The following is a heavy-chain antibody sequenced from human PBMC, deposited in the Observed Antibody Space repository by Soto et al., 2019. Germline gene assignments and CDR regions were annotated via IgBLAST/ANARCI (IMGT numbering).Heavy chain of an antibody. J-gene: IGHJ4*02. D-gene: IGHD3-22*01. CDR1: GFRFSSYG. V-gene: IGHV3-33*01. CDR3: ATEGKDDSVKGGFDN. Sequence: QVQLVESGGGVVQPGRSLRLSCAASGFRFSSYGMNWVRQSPGKGLEWVAVIWYDGSNKFYGNSVKGRFTISRDNSRNTLYLQMNSLRDEDTPVYYCATEGKDDSVKGGFDNWGQGTLVTVSS. CDR2: IWYDGSNK.